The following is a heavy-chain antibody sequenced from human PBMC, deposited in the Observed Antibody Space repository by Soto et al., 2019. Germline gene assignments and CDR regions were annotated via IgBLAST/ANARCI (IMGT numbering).Heavy chain of an antibody. CDR1: GGSISSSSYY. Sequence: QLQLQESGPGLVKPSETLSLTCTVSGGSISSSSYYWGWIRQPPGKGLEWIGSIYYSGSTYYNPSLKSRVTISVDTSKNQFSLKLSSVTAADTAVYYCATLNYYGSGSYYNVGWFDPWGQGTLVTVSS. CDR3: ATLNYYGSGSYYNVGWFDP. CDR2: IYYSGST. J-gene: IGHJ5*02. D-gene: IGHD3-10*01. V-gene: IGHV4-39*01.